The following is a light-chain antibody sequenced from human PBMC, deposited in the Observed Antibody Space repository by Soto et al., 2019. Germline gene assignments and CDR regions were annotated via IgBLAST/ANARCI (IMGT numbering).Light chain of an antibody. CDR3: QHRSDWLYT. Sequence: DIVLTQSPATLSLSPGESATLSCRASQSVTNYLAWYQHKPGQAPRLLIYDVSSRATGIPARFSGSGSGADFTLTISSLEPEDFAVYYCQHRSDWLYTFGQGTKVDIK. CDR1: QSVTNY. V-gene: IGKV3-11*01. J-gene: IGKJ2*01. CDR2: DVS.